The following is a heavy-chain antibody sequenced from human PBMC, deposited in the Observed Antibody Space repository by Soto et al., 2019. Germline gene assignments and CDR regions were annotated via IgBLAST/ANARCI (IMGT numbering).Heavy chain of an antibody. J-gene: IGHJ3*02. CDR2: ISSSGSTI. CDR3: ASGVMATTDAFDI. V-gene: IGHV3-48*03. Sequence: EVQLVESGGGLVQPGGSLRLSCAASGFTFSSYEMNWVRQAPGKGLEWVSYISSSGSTIYYADSVQGRFTISRDNAKNSLYLQMNSLRAEDTAVYYCASGVMATTDAFDIGGQGTMVTVSS. CDR1: GFTFSSYE. D-gene: IGHD2-21*01.